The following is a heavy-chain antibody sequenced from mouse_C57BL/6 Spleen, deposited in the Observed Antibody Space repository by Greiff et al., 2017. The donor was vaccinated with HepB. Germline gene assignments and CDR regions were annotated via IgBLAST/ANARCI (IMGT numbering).Heavy chain of an antibody. CDR3: ASSITEYYYAMDY. Sequence: VMLVESGPGLVAPSQSLSITCTVSGFSLTSYGVDWVRQSPGKGLEWLGVIWGVGSTNYNSALKSRLSISKDNSKSQVFLKMNSLQTDDTAMYYCASSITEYYYAMDYWGQGTSVTVSS. J-gene: IGHJ4*01. CDR1: GFSLTSYG. CDR2: IWGVGST. V-gene: IGHV2-6*01. D-gene: IGHD1-1*01.